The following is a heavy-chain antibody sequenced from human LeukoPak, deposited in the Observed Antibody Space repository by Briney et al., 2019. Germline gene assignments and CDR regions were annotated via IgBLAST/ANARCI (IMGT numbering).Heavy chain of an antibody. J-gene: IGHJ4*02. CDR1: GGSISSSSSY. CDR2: IFYDGTT. CDR3: ARVDFWGGYHDY. Sequence: SETLSLTCTVTGGSISSSSSYWGWIRQPPGKGLEWIGNIFYDGTTYKNPSLKSRVTISVDTSENQFSLRLRSVTAADTAVYYCARVDFWGGYHDYWGQGTLVIVSS. V-gene: IGHV4-39*07. D-gene: IGHD3-3*01.